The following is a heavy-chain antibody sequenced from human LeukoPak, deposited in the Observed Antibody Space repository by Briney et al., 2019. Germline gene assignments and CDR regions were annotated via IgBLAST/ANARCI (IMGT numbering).Heavy chain of an antibody. CDR1: GFTFSSYA. CDR2: ISGSGGST. Sequence: GGSLRLSCAASGFTFSSYAMSWVRQAPGRGLEWVSAISGSGGSTYYADSVKGRFTISRDNSKNTLYLQMNSLRAEDTAVYYCAKASRRQLWYNWFDPWGQGTLVTVSS. J-gene: IGHJ5*02. CDR3: AKASRRQLWYNWFDP. V-gene: IGHV3-23*01. D-gene: IGHD5-18*01.